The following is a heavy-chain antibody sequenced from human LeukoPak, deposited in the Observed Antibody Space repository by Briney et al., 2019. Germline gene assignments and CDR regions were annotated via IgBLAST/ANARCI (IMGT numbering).Heavy chain of an antibody. CDR3: ARLAVVLPADWFDP. J-gene: IGHJ5*02. Sequence: GGSLRLSCVASGFTFRNYAMAWVRQAPGKGLEWVSTIGTTINGTYYADSVKGRFTISRDNSRNTLSLQLNSLRAEDTALYYCARLAVVLPADWFDPWGQGTLVTVSS. D-gene: IGHD2-2*01. V-gene: IGHV3-23*01. CDR1: GFTFRNYA. CDR2: IGTTINGT.